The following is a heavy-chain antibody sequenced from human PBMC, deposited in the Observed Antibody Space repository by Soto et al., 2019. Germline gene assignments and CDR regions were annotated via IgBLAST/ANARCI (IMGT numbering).Heavy chain of an antibody. CDR3: ARDGPPYPSRFKWEYSSGHDAFDI. CDR1: GFTVSSNY. J-gene: IGHJ3*02. Sequence: GGSLRLSCAASGFTVSSNYMSWVRQAPGKGLEWVSVIYSGGSTYYADSVKGRFTISRDNSKNTLYLQMNSLRAEDTAVYYCARDGPPYPSRFKWEYSSGHDAFDIWGQGTMVTVSS. D-gene: IGHD6-19*01. V-gene: IGHV3-66*01. CDR2: IYSGGST.